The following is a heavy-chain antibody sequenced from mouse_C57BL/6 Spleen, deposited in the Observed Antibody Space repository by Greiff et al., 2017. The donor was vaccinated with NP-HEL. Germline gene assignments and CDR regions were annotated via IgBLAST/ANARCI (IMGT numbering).Heavy chain of an antibody. D-gene: IGHD1-1*01. V-gene: IGHV1-52*01. J-gene: IGHJ4*01. Sequence: QVQLQQPGAELVRPGSSVKLSCKASGYTFTSYWMHWVKQRPIQGLEWIGNIDPSDSETHYNHKFKDKATLTVDKSSSTAYMQLSSLTSEDSAVYYCARRGYYYGSSSYYAMDDWGQGTSVTVSS. CDR2: IDPSDSET. CDR3: ARRGYYYGSSSYYAMDD. CDR1: GYTFTSYW.